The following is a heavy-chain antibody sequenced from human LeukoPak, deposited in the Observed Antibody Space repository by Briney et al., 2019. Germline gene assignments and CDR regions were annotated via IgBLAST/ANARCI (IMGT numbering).Heavy chain of an antibody. CDR2: MFYSGSI. CDR3: ARHVSYTGDAFDI. CDR1: SDSFRRYY. Sequence: PSETLSLTCTVSSDSFRRYYWSWIRQPPGKGLQWIGHMFYSGSIKYNPSVQGRVTMSADTSKSQFSLKLRSVPAADTALYYCARHVSYTGDAFDIWGQGALLSVS. V-gene: IGHV4-59*08. D-gene: IGHD1-26*01. J-gene: IGHJ3*02.